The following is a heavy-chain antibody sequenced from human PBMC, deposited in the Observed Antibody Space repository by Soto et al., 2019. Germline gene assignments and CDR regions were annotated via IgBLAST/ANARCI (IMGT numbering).Heavy chain of an antibody. J-gene: IGHJ4*02. CDR3: ARDLTIFGWAHFDY. D-gene: IGHD3-3*01. CDR1: GGSISSYY. Sequence: QVQLQESGPGLVKPSETLSLTCTVSGGSISSYYWSWIRQPPGKGLEWIGYIYYSGSTNYNPSLKSRVTISVDTSKNQFSLKLSSVTAADTAVYYCARDLTIFGWAHFDYWGQGTLVTVSS. V-gene: IGHV4-59*01. CDR2: IYYSGST.